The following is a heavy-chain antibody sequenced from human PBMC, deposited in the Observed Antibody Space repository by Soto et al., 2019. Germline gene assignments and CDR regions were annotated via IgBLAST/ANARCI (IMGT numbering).Heavy chain of an antibody. CDR3: AREGGYSYGYGNWFDP. CDR2: ISSSSSYI. V-gene: IGHV3-21*01. D-gene: IGHD5-18*01. J-gene: IGHJ5*02. Sequence: GGSLRLSCAASGFTFSSYSMNWVRQAPGKGLEWVSSISSSSSYIYYADSVKGRFAISRDNAKNSLYLQMNSLRAEDTAVYYCAREGGYSYGYGNWFDPWGQGTLVTVSS. CDR1: GFTFSSYS.